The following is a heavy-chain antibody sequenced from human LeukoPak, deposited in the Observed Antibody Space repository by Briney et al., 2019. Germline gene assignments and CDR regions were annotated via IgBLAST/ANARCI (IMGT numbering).Heavy chain of an antibody. CDR1: GYTFTGYY. CDR2: INPNSGGT. V-gene: IGHV1-2*02. D-gene: IGHD5-12*01. CDR3: ARVAGYSGYDLYYYYMDV. Sequence: ASVKVSCKASGYTFTGYYMHWVRQAPGQGLEWMGWINPNSGGTNYAQKFQGRVTMTRDTSISTAYMELSSLRSEDTAVYYCARVAGYSGYDLYYYYMDVWGKGTTVTVSS. J-gene: IGHJ6*03.